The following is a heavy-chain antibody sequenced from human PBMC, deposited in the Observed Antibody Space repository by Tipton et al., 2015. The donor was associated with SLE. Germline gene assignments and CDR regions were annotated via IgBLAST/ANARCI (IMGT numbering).Heavy chain of an antibody. V-gene: IGHV4-39*07. CDR2: INYSGST. J-gene: IGHJ4*02. Sequence: TLSLTCTVSVGSISSSSYYWGWIRQPPGKGLEWIGSINYSGSTYYNPPLKSRVTISVETSKNQFSLKLTSVTAADTAVYYCAGYVNTMVQGGNYWGQGTLVTVSP. CDR1: VGSISSSSYY. CDR3: AGYVNTMVQGGNY. D-gene: IGHD3-10*01.